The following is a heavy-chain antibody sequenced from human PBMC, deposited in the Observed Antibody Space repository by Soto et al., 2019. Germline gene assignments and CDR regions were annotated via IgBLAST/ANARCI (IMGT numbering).Heavy chain of an antibody. CDR3: ARDSPIGSVFSGYDVIDI. CDR2: IIPILDTA. Sequence: QVQLVQSGAEVKEPGSSVKVSCKASGGTFSTSTFTWVRQAPGQGLEWMGRIIPILDTADYAQKFQGNVTITADKSTSTVFMELSSLRSEDTGMYYCARDSPIGSVFSGYDVIDIWGQGTLVTVSP. D-gene: IGHD5-12*01. CDR1: GGTFSTST. J-gene: IGHJ4*02. V-gene: IGHV1-69*08.